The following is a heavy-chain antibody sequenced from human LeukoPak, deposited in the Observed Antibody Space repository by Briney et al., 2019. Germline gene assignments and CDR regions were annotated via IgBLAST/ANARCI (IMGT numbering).Heavy chain of an antibody. V-gene: IGHV1-18*04. J-gene: IGHJ4*02. Sequence: ASVKVSCKPSGYIFGAFYLHWVRQAPGQGLEWMGWISAYNGNTNYAQKLQGRVTMTTDTSTSTAYMELRSLRSDDTAVYYCARAPRITIFGVVTDYYFDYWGQGTLVTVSS. CDR3: ARAPRITIFGVVTDYYFDY. D-gene: IGHD3-3*01. CDR2: ISAYNGNT. CDR1: GYIFGAFY.